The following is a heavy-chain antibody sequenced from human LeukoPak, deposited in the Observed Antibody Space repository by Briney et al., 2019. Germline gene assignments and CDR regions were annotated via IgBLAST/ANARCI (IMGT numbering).Heavy chain of an antibody. CDR1: GFTFSSNW. V-gene: IGHV3-7*01. Sequence: GRSLRLSCAASGFTFSSNWMTWVRQAPGKGLEWVANIKQDGSEKYYVDSVKGRFTISRDNAKNSLYLQMNSLRAEDTAMYYCAIDAFSRISIFGVVSDAFDIWGQGTMVTVSS. CDR2: IKQDGSEK. J-gene: IGHJ3*02. CDR3: AIDAFSRISIFGVVSDAFDI. D-gene: IGHD3-3*01.